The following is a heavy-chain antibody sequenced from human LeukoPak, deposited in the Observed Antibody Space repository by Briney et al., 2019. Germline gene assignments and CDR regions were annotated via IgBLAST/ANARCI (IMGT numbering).Heavy chain of an antibody. Sequence: ASVKVSFKASGDTFTSYYMHWVRQTPGQGLEWMGIINPSGGSTSSAQKFQGRVTMTRDMSTSTVYMDLSSLRSEDTAVYYCARGRHYYDSSDYYYEGDAFDIWGQGTMVTVSS. V-gene: IGHV1-46*01. D-gene: IGHD3-22*01. J-gene: IGHJ3*02. CDR3: ARGRHYYDSSDYYYEGDAFDI. CDR2: INPSGGST. CDR1: GDTFTSYY.